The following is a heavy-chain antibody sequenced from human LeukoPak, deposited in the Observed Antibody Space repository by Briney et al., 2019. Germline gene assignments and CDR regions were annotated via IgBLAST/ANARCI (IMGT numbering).Heavy chain of an antibody. CDR2: ISSSSTI. CDR3: ARGAYYYED. Sequence: GGSLRLSCVVSGFTFNRCWMNWVRQAPGKGLEWVSYISSSSTIYYAGSVKGRFTISRDNAKNSLYLQMNSLRAEDTAVYYCARGAYYYEDWGQGTLVTVSS. CDR1: GFTFNRCW. D-gene: IGHD3-22*01. V-gene: IGHV3-48*01. J-gene: IGHJ4*02.